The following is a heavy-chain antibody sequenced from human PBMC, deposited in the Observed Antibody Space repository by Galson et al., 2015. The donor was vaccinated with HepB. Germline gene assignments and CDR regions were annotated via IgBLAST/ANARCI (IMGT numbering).Heavy chain of an antibody. CDR2: FSYSETT. CDR3: ARNSATAGTRLGRYFYGMDV. J-gene: IGHJ6*02. Sequence: ETLSLTCTVSDGSIRNSGNYWAWIRQSPGRGLEWIGSFSYSETTDYNPSLKSRVTMFIDTSKNQVSLNLKSATAADTAIYYCARNSATAGTRLGRYFYGMDVWGQGTTVTVSS. CDR1: DGSIRNSGNY. V-gene: IGHV4-39*01. D-gene: IGHD6-13*01.